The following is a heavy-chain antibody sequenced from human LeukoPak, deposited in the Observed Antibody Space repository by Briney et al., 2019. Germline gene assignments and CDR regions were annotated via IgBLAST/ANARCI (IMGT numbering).Heavy chain of an antibody. CDR2: INHSGST. CDR1: GGSISSSSYY. D-gene: IGHD6-13*01. CDR3: ARKRKGISSSYPFLNYYYMDV. J-gene: IGHJ6*03. Sequence: SETLSLTCIVSGGSISSSSYYWGWIRQPPGKGLEWIGEINHSGSTNYNPSLKSRVTISVDTSKNQFSLKLSSVTAADTAVYYCARKRKGISSSYPFLNYYYMDVWGKGTTVTVSS. V-gene: IGHV4-39*07.